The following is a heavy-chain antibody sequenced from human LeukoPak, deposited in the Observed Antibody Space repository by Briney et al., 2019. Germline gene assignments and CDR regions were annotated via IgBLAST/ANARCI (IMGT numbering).Heavy chain of an antibody. D-gene: IGHD1-1*01. J-gene: IGHJ5*02. Sequence: SETLSLTCTVSGGSISSGGYYWSWIRQHPGKGLEWIGYIYYSGSTYYNPSLKSRVTISVDTSKNQFSLKLSSVTAADTAVYYCARDERQREGFDPWGQGTLVTVSS. V-gene: IGHV4-31*03. CDR1: GGSISSGGYY. CDR3: ARDERQREGFDP. CDR2: IYYSGST.